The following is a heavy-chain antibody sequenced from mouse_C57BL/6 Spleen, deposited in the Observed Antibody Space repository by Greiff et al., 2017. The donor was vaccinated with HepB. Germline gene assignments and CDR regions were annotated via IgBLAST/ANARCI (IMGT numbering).Heavy chain of an antibody. D-gene: IGHD3-1*01. J-gene: IGHJ4*01. Sequence: EVQLQQSGAELVRPGASVKLSCTASGFNIKDDYMHWVKQRPEQGLEWIGWIDPENGDTEYASKFQGKATITADTSANTAYLQLSSLTSEDTAVYYCEGNSGYAMDYWGQGTSVTVSS. CDR2: IDPENGDT. V-gene: IGHV14-4*01. CDR1: GFNIKDDY. CDR3: EGNSGYAMDY.